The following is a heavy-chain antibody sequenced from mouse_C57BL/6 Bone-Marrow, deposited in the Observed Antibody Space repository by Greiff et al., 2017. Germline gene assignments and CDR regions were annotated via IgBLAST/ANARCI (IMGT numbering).Heavy chain of an antibody. CDR3: GRYGHYGYTYFDY. Sequence: QVQLQQSGPELVKPGASVKISCKASGYAFSSSWMNWVKQRPGKGLEWIGRIYPGDGDTNYNGKFKGKATLTADKSSSTAYMQLSSLTSEDSAVYFCGRYGHYGYTYFDYWGQGTTLTVSS. V-gene: IGHV1-82*01. J-gene: IGHJ2*01. D-gene: IGHD1-2*01. CDR1: GYAFSSSW. CDR2: IYPGDGDT.